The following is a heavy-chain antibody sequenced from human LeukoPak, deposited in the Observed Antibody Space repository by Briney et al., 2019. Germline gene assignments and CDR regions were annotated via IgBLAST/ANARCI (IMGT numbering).Heavy chain of an antibody. D-gene: IGHD1-26*01. CDR2: INSGGSAI. CDR1: GFTFNGYE. V-gene: IGHV3-48*03. J-gene: IGHJ4*02. CDR3: ARGGSYVHY. Sequence: PGGSLRLSCAASGFTFNGYEMNWVRQAPGKGLEWVSYINSGGSAIYYADSVKGRFTISRDNAKNSLYLQMNSLRADDTAVYYCARGGSYVHYWGQGTLVTVSS.